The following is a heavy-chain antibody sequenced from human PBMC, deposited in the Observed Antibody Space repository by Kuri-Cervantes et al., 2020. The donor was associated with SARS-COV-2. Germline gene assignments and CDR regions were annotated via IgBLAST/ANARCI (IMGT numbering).Heavy chain of an antibody. CDR2: IEPSGSYT. CDR1: GYSFTSYR. D-gene: IGHD3-10*01. J-gene: IGHJ4*02. Sequence: GGSLRLSCKGSGYSFTSYRISWVRQMPGKGLEWMGRIEPSGSYTNYSPSFQGHVTISADKSISTAYLQWSSLKASDTAMYYCASNYYGSEKWGQGTLVTVSS. CDR3: ASNYYGSEK. V-gene: IGHV5-10-1*01.